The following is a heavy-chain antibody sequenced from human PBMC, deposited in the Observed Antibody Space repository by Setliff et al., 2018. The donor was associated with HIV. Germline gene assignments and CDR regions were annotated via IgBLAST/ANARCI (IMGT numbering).Heavy chain of an antibody. J-gene: IGHJ3*02. Sequence: TLSLTCTVSGDSISTSNSYWGWVRQPPGKGLEWIGSLYYGGTTHYNPSLKSRVTISVDTSKNHFSLKLSSVTAADTAVYYCARHQVIPTVIGAFDIWGQGTAVTV. CDR1: GDSISTSNSY. V-gene: IGHV4-39*01. CDR3: ARHQVIPTVIGAFDI. CDR2: LYYGGTT. D-gene: IGHD3-16*02.